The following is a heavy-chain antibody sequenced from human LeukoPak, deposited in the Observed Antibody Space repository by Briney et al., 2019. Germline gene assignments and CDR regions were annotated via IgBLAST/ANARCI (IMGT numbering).Heavy chain of an antibody. Sequence: ASVKVSCKASGYTFSSYGITWMRQAPGQGLEWMGWISGNDGNTNYAQSFRGRVTMTTDTSTSTAYMELRSLRSDDTAVYYCARWYYGDSVRWFDPWGQGTLVTVSS. CDR3: ARWYYGDSVRWFDP. CDR2: ISGNDGNT. J-gene: IGHJ5*02. D-gene: IGHD4-17*01. CDR1: GYTFSSYG. V-gene: IGHV1-18*01.